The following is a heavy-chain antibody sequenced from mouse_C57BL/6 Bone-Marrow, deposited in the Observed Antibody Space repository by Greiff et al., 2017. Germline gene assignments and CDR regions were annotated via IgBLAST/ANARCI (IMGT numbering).Heavy chain of an antibody. CDR1: GYTFTDYE. Sequence: QVQLQQSGAELVRPGASVTLSCKASGYTFTDYEMHWVKQTPVHGLEWIGAIDPETGGTAYNQKFKGKATLTADKSSSTAYMELRSLTSEDSAVYYCTSGGDYWGQGTTLTVSS. CDR3: TSGGDY. J-gene: IGHJ2*01. V-gene: IGHV1-15*01. CDR2: IDPETGGT.